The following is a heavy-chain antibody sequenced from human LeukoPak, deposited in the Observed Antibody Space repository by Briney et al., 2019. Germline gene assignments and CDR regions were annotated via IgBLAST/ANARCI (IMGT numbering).Heavy chain of an antibody. J-gene: IGHJ4*02. V-gene: IGHV3-23*01. CDR2: ISGSGATT. CDR3: AKDLLDLSSDY. D-gene: IGHD3-16*02. Sequence: GGSLRLSCAAPGFTFSAYAMSWVRQAPGKGLDWVSTISGSGATTYYADSVKGRFTISRDNSKNSLYLQMNSLRAEDTAIYYCAKDLLDLSSDYWGQGTLVTVSS. CDR1: GFTFSAYA.